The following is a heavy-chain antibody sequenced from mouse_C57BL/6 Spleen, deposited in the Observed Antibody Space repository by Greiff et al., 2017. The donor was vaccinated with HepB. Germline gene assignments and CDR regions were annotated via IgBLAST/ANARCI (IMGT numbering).Heavy chain of an antibody. CDR1: GYTFTDYE. J-gene: IGHJ4*01. V-gene: IGHV1-15*01. Sequence: VQLQQSGAELVRPGASVTLSCKASGYTFTDYEMHWVKPTPVHGLGWIGAVDPETGGTAYNQKFKGKAILTADKSSSTAYMELRSLTSEDSAVYYCTRAYYGNYESYYYAMDYWGQGTSVTVSS. CDR3: TRAYYGNYESYYYAMDY. CDR2: VDPETGGT. D-gene: IGHD2-10*01.